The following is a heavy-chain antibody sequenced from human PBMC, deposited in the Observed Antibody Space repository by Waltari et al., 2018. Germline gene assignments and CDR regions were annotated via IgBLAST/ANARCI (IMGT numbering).Heavy chain of an antibody. CDR3: AKCVVPAAMYYYGMDV. D-gene: IGHD2-2*01. Sequence: QVQLVQSGAEVKKPGASVKVSCKASGYTFTSYDINWVRQATGQGLEWMGWMNPNSGNTGYAQKFQGRVTMTRNTSISTAYMELSSVTAADTAVYYCAKCVVPAAMYYYGMDVWGQGTTVTVSS. CDR2: MNPNSGNT. CDR1: GYTFTSYD. J-gene: IGHJ6*02. V-gene: IGHV1-8*01.